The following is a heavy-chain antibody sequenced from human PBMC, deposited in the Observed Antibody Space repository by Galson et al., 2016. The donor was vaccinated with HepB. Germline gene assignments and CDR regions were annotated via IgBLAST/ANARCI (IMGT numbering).Heavy chain of an antibody. Sequence: SLRLSCAASGFTFSSYGMHWVRQAPGKGLEWVAVIWYDGSNKYYADSVKCRFTISRDNSKNTLYLQMNSLRAEDTAVYYCARDRFPQVTRGRNWFDPWGQGTLVTVSS. D-gene: IGHD2-21*02. CDR2: IWYDGSNK. CDR1: GFTFSSYG. V-gene: IGHV3-33*01. CDR3: ARDRFPQVTRGRNWFDP. J-gene: IGHJ5*02.